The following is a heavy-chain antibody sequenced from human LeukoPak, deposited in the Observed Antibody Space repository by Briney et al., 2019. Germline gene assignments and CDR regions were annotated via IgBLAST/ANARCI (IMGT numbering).Heavy chain of an antibody. D-gene: IGHD4-17*01. V-gene: IGHV3-23*01. CDR3: PPLGLFNDYGDYSAWFGY. Sequence: PGGSLRLSCAASGFTFSNNGMSWVRQAPGKGLEWVSGISDSGGRTYYADSVKGRFTISRDNSKNTLYLQMNSLRAEDTAVYYCPPLGLFNDYGDYSAWFGYWGQGTLVTVSS. CDR2: ISDSGGRT. J-gene: IGHJ4*02. CDR1: GFTFSNNG.